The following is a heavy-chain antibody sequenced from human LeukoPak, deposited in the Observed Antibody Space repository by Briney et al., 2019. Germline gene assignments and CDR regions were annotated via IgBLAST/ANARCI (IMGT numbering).Heavy chain of an antibody. Sequence: PSETLSLTCAVYGGSFSGYYWSWIRQPPGKGLEWIGEINHSGSTNYNPSLKSRVTISVDTSKNQFSLKLSSVTAADTAVYYCARVLPYGDYERFRWYFDLWGRGTLVTVSS. J-gene: IGHJ2*01. CDR3: ARVLPYGDYERFRWYFDL. V-gene: IGHV4-34*01. CDR2: INHSGST. CDR1: GGSFSGYY. D-gene: IGHD4-17*01.